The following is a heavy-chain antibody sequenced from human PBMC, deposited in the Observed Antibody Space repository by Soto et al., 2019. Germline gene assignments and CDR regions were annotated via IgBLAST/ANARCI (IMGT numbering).Heavy chain of an antibody. CDR1: GISLSTSGVG. Sequence: SGPTLVNPTQTLTLTCTLSGISLSTSGVGLGLIRQTPGKALEWLALAYWNDDKHYSPSLKSRLTITKDTSKNQAILTMTNMDPVDTATYFCARGLATLPVFAFDIWGQGTVVTV. D-gene: IGHD1-1*01. CDR2: AYWNDDK. J-gene: IGHJ3*02. CDR3: ARGLATLPVFAFDI. V-gene: IGHV2-5*01.